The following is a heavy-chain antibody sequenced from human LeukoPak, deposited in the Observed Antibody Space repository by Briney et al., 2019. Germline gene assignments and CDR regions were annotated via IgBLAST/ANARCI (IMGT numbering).Heavy chain of an antibody. Sequence: AGSSLRLSCAASGFTLSTYGMHWVRQAPGQGLEWMGIINPSGGSTSYAQKFQGRVTMTRDTSTSTVYMELSSLRSEDTAVYYCARVSGGPFDYWGQGTLVTVSS. V-gene: IGHV1-46*01. CDR2: INPSGGST. CDR3: ARVSGGPFDY. CDR1: GFTLSTYG. J-gene: IGHJ4*02.